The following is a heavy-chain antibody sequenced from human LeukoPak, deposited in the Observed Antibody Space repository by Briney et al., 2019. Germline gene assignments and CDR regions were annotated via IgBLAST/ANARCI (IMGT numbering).Heavy chain of an antibody. CDR2: IYYSGST. Sequence: PSETLSLTCTVSGGSISSYYWSWIRQPPGKGLEWIGYIYYSGSTNYNPSLKSRVTISVDTSKNQFSLKLSSVTAADTAVYYCARARFGKFDYWGQGTLVTVSS. D-gene: IGHD3-10*01. CDR1: GGSISSYY. V-gene: IGHV4-59*01. J-gene: IGHJ4*02. CDR3: ARARFGKFDY.